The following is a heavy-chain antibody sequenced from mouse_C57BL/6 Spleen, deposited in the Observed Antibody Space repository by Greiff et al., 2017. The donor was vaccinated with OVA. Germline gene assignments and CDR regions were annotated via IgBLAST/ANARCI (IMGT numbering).Heavy chain of an antibody. CDR2: IDPSDSST. V-gene: IGHV1-69*01. J-gene: IGHJ3*01. CDR3: ARGEPSGSSGFAY. D-gene: IGHD1-1*01. CDR1: GYTFTSYW. Sequence: QVQLQQPGAELVMPGASVKLSCKASGYTFTSYWMHWVKQRPGQGLEWIGEIDPSDSSTNYNQKFKGKSTLHVDKSSSTAYMQLSSLTAEDAAVYYCARGEPSGSSGFAYWGQGTLVTVSA.